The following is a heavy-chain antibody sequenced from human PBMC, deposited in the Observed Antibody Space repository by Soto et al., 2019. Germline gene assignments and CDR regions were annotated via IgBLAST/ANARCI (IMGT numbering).Heavy chain of an antibody. Sequence: EVQLVESGGDLVEPGGSLRLSCAASGFSVSSNYMSWVRQPPGRAPEWVAIIYSAETIHYAASVKGRFTISRDNAKNNLSLQMHSVRAEDTAVYYCARVVHYDNNGGPDGFDVWGQGTMVTVSS. CDR1: GFSVSSNY. V-gene: IGHV3-66*01. D-gene: IGHD3-22*01. CDR3: ARVVHYDNNGGPDGFDV. CDR2: IYSAETI. J-gene: IGHJ3*01.